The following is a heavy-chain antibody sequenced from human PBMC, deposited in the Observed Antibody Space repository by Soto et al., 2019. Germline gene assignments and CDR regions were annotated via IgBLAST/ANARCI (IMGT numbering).Heavy chain of an antibody. D-gene: IGHD1-7*01. CDR1: GYTFTSYG. CDR3: AREDWNYGNYYYYMDV. Sequence: ASVKVSCKASGYTFTSYGISWVRQAPGQGLEWMGLINPSGGSTSYAQKLQGRVTMTRDTSTSTVYMELSSLRSEDTAVYYCAREDWNYGNYYYYMDVWGKGTTVTVSS. CDR2: INPSGGST. V-gene: IGHV1-46*03. J-gene: IGHJ6*03.